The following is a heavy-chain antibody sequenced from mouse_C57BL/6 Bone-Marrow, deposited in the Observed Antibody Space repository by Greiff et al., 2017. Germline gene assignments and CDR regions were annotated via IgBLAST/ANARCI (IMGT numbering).Heavy chain of an antibody. Sequence: ESGPGLVKPSQSLSLTCSVTGYSITSGYYWNWIRQFPGNKLEWMGYISYDGSNNYNPSLKNRISITRDTSKNQFFLKLNSVTTEDTATYYCARVTAQAVFDYWGQGTTLTVSS. CDR3: ARVTAQAVFDY. J-gene: IGHJ2*01. CDR1: GYSITSGYY. V-gene: IGHV3-6*01. CDR2: ISYDGSN. D-gene: IGHD3-2*02.